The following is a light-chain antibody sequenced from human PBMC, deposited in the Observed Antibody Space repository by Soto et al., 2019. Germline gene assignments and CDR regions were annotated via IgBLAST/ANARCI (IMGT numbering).Light chain of an antibody. CDR1: SSNIGAGYD. CDR3: SSYAGSNNVV. V-gene: IGLV1-40*01. CDR2: GNN. Sequence: QSVLTQPPSVSGAPGQRVTISCTGSSSNIGAGYDVHWYQQLPGTAPKLLIYGNNNRPSGVPDRFSGSKSGNTASLTVSGLQTEDEADYYCSSYAGSNNVVFGGGTKVTVL. J-gene: IGLJ2*01.